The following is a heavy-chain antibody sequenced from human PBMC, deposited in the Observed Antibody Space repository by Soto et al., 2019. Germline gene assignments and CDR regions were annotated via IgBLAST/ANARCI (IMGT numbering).Heavy chain of an antibody. J-gene: IGHJ4*02. CDR2: INAGNGNT. Sequence: ASVKVSCKASGYTFTSCAMHWVRQAPGQRLEWMGWINAGNGNTKYSQKFQGRVTITRDTSASTAYMELSSLRSEDTAVYYCARASGWYVSDYWGQGTLVTVSS. CDR1: GYTFTSCA. V-gene: IGHV1-3*01. CDR3: ARASGWYVSDY. D-gene: IGHD6-19*01.